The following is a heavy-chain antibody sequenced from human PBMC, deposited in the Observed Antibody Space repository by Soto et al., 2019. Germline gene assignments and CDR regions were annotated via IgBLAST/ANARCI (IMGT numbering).Heavy chain of an antibody. CDR2: IIPICGTA. CDR3: ARGQVLGIYYYGIDV. J-gene: IGHJ6*02. CDR1: GGTFSSYA. V-gene: IGHV1-69*01. Sequence: VHLVQAGAEVKKPGSSVKVSCKAAGGTFSSYAISWVRQAPGQGLEWMGGIIPICGTANYAQKFQGRVTITADESTSTAYMELSSLRSEDTAVYYCARGQVLGIYYYGIDVWGQGTTVTVSS. D-gene: IGHD2-2*01.